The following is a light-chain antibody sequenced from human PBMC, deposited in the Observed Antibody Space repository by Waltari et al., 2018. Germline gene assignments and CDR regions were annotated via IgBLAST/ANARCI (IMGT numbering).Light chain of an antibody. Sequence: EIVLTQSPGTLSLSRGERATLSCRTSQTVRNNYLAWYQQKPGQAPRLLIFGASSRATGITDRFSGSGSGTDFTLTISRLQPEDFAVYSCLQYRTSPCTFGQGTKLEI. CDR3: LQYRTSPCT. CDR2: GAS. V-gene: IGKV3-20*01. CDR1: QTVRNNY. J-gene: IGKJ2*02.